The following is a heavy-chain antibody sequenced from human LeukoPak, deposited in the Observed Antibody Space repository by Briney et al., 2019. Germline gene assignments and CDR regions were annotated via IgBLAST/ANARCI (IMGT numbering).Heavy chain of an antibody. Sequence: SETLSLTCTVSGGSIRNYYWSWIRQPPGKGLEWIGYIFYSGTTNYNPSLESRVTISVDTSKNQVSLKLISVTAADTAVYYCARGGDFSNLWGQGTLVTVSS. CDR3: ARGGDFSNL. CDR2: IFYSGTT. CDR1: GGSIRNYY. D-gene: IGHD4-11*01. J-gene: IGHJ4*02. V-gene: IGHV4-59*12.